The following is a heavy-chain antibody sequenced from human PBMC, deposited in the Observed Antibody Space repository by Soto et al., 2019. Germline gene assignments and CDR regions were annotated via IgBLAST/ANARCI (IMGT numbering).Heavy chain of an antibody. CDR1: GYTFTSYA. V-gene: IGHV1-3*01. CDR2: INAGNGNT. Sequence: GASVKVSCKASGYTFTSYAMHWVRQAPGQRLEWMGWINAGNGNTKYSQKFQGRVTITRDTSASTAYMELSSLRSEDTAVYYCARASPMVRGVIIGGGQYYGMDVWGQGTTVTVSS. D-gene: IGHD3-10*01. CDR3: ARASPMVRGVIIGGGQYYGMDV. J-gene: IGHJ6*02.